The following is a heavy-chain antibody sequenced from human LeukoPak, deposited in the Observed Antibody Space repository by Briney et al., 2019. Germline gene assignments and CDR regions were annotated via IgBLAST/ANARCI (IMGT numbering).Heavy chain of an antibody. CDR1: GGSISSSSYY. Sequence: SETLSLTCTVSGGSISSSSYYWGWIRQPPGKGLEWIGSIYYSRRTYYNPSLESLVTISVDTSKNQFSLKLSSVTAADTAVYYCARHSYSSSWYVVDYWGQGTLVTVSS. J-gene: IGHJ4*02. D-gene: IGHD6-13*01. CDR2: IYYSRRT. CDR3: ARHSYSSSWYVVDY. V-gene: IGHV4-39*01.